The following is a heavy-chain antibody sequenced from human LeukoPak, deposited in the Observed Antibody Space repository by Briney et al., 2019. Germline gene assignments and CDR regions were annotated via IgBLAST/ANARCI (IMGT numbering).Heavy chain of an antibody. Sequence: SETLSLTCAVSGYSISSGYYWGWIRQPPGKGLEWIGSIYHSGGTYYNPSLKSRITISVDTSKNQFSLKLSSVTAADTAVYYCERRPFSSSRYYFDYWGQGTLVTVSS. J-gene: IGHJ4*02. D-gene: IGHD6-13*01. CDR3: ERRPFSSSRYYFDY. CDR1: GYSISSGYY. V-gene: IGHV4-38-2*01. CDR2: IYHSGGT.